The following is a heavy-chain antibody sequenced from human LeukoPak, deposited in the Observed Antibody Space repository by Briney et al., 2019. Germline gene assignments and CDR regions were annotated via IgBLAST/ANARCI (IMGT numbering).Heavy chain of an antibody. D-gene: IGHD5-18*01. CDR1: GGSISSYY. V-gene: IGHV4-4*07. J-gene: IGHJ6*03. Sequence: SETLSLTCTVSGGSISSYYWSWIRQPAGKGLEWIGRIYTSGSTNYNPSLKSRVTMSVDTSKNQFSLKLSSVTAADTAVYYCGRERGYSYVFSMSRNNYYYYMDVGGKGTTVTISS. CDR3: GRERGYSYVFSMSRNNYYYYMDV. CDR2: IYTSGST.